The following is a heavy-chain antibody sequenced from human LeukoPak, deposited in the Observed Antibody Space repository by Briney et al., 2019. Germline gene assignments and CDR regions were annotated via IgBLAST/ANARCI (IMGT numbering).Heavy chain of an antibody. D-gene: IGHD4-17*01. CDR2: INSDGSST. Sequence: PGGSLRLSCAASGFTFSSYWMHWVRQAPGKGPVWVSRINSDGSSTSYADSVKGRFTISRDNAKNTLYLQMNSLRAEDTAVYYCAREGMTTVTDDAFDIWGQGTMVTVSS. V-gene: IGHV3-74*01. CDR3: AREGMTTVTDDAFDI. CDR1: GFTFSSYW. J-gene: IGHJ3*02.